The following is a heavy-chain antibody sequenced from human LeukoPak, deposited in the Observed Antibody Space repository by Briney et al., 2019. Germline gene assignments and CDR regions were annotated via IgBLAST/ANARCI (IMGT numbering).Heavy chain of an antibody. CDR2: IYTSGST. CDR3: ARRRITMVRGVTYYYGMDV. CDR1: GGSLSSGSYY. V-gene: IGHV4-61*02. Sequence: SETLSLTCTVSGGSLSSGSYYWSWLRQPAGTGLEWIGRIYTSGSTNYNPSLKSRVAISVDTSKNQFSLKLSSVTAADTAVYYCARRRITMVRGVTYYYGMDVWGKGTTVTVSS. D-gene: IGHD3-10*01. J-gene: IGHJ6*04.